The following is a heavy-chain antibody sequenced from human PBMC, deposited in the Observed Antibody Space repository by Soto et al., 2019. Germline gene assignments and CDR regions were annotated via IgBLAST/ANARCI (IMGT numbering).Heavy chain of an antibody. CDR1: GGTFSSYT. J-gene: IGHJ6*03. V-gene: IGHV1-69*02. Sequence: SVKVSCKASGGTFSSYTISWVRQAPGQGLEWMGRIIPILGIANYAQKFQGRVTITADKSTSTAYMELSSLRSEDTAVYYCARGVGLGRPQTYYYYYMDVWGKGTTVTVSS. CDR2: IIPILGIA. CDR3: ARGVGLGRPQTYYYYYMDV.